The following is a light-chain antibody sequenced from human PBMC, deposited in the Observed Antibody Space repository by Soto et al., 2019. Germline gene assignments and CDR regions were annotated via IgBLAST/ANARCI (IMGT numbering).Light chain of an antibody. CDR1: QGISSY. V-gene: IGKV1-9*01. Sequence: IQLTQSPSSLSASVGDRVTITCRASQGISSYLAWYQQKPGKAPKLLIHAASTLQSGVPSRFSGSGSGTDFTLTISNLQPEDSATYYCQQYDTYTLTFGGGTKVDIK. CDR2: AAS. J-gene: IGKJ4*01. CDR3: QQYDTYTLT.